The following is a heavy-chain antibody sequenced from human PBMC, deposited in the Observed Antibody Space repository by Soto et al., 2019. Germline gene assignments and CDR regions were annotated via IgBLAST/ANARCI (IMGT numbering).Heavy chain of an antibody. J-gene: IGHJ6*03. CDR3: AKSYSSSSYYYYMDV. CDR2: ISWNSGSI. CDR1: GFTFDDYA. D-gene: IGHD6-6*01. V-gene: IGHV3-9*01. Sequence: GGSLRLSCAASGFTFDDYAMHWVRQAPGKGLEWVSGISWNSGSIGYADSVKGRFTISRDNAKNSLYLQMNSLRAEDTALYYCAKSYSSSSYYYYMDVWGKGTTVTVSS.